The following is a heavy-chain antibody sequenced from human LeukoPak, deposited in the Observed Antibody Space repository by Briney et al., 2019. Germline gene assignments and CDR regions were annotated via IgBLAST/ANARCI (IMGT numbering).Heavy chain of an antibody. V-gene: IGHV3-23*01. CDR3: AKNYDYVWGSYRHNYFDY. CDR2: ISGSGGST. D-gene: IGHD3-16*02. CDR1: GFTFSSYA. J-gene: IGHJ4*02. Sequence: PGGPLRLSCAASGFTFSSYAMSWVRQAPGKGLEWVSAISGSGGSTYYADSVKGRFTISRDNSKNTLYLQMNSLRAEDTAVYYCAKNYDYVWGSYRHNYFDYWGQGTLVTVSS.